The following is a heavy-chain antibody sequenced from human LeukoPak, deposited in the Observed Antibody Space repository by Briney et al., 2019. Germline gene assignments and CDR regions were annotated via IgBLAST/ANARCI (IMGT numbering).Heavy chain of an antibody. V-gene: IGHV4-39*01. J-gene: IGHJ5*02. Sequence: PSETLSLTCTVSGGSISSSSFHWGWIRQPPGKGLEWIGTIFYSGSTYYNPSLKSRVTMSVDTSKNQFSLKLSSVTAADTAVYYCARQGYISGQGFRNNWFDPWGQGTLVTVSA. CDR2: IFYSGST. D-gene: IGHD6-19*01. CDR3: ARQGYISGQGFRNNWFDP. CDR1: GGSISSSSFH.